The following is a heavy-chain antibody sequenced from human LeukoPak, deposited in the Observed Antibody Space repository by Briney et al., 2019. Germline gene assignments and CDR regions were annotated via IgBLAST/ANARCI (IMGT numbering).Heavy chain of an antibody. J-gene: IGHJ4*02. CDR2: IYYSGST. CDR1: GGSISSYY. CDR3: ARVPAAGTPDY. D-gene: IGHD2-2*01. Sequence: SETLSLTCTVSGGSISSYYWSWIRQPPGKGLEWIGYIYYSGSTNYNPSLKSRVTISVDTSKNQFSLKLSSVTAADTAVYYCARVPAAGTPDYWGQGTLVTVSS. V-gene: IGHV4-59*01.